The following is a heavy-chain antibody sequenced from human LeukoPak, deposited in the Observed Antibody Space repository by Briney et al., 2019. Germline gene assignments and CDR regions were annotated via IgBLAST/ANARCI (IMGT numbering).Heavy chain of an antibody. Sequence: SETLSLTCTVSGGSISSSSYYWGWIRQPPGKGLEWIGSIYYSGSTYYNPSLKGRVTISVDTSKNQFSLKLSSVTAADTAVYYCARSKDYYDSSGFGAFDIWGQGTMVTVSS. D-gene: IGHD3-22*01. J-gene: IGHJ3*02. CDR1: GGSISSSSYY. V-gene: IGHV4-39*01. CDR3: ARSKDYYDSSGFGAFDI. CDR2: IYYSGST.